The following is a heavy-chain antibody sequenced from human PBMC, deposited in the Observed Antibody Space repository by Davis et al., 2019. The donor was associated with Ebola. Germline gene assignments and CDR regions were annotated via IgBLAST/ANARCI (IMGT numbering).Heavy chain of an antibody. CDR1: GFTFTSYW. J-gene: IGHJ6*02. CDR2: IYPGDSDT. Sequence: PGGSLRLSCKGSGFTFTSYWIGWVRQMPGKGLEWMGIIYPGDSDTRYSPSFQGQVTISADKSISTAYLQWSSLKSSDSAVYFCARSGDFGDKLSYYYYGMDVWGQGTTVTVSS. V-gene: IGHV5-51*01. CDR3: ARSGDFGDKLSYYYYGMDV. D-gene: IGHD4/OR15-4a*01.